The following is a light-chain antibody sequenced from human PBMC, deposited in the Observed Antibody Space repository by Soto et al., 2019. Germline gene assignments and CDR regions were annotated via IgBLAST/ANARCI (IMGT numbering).Light chain of an antibody. V-gene: IGLV2-11*01. Sequence: QSALTQPRSVSGSPGQSVTISCTGTGNDVGAYNYVSWYQQHPGRPPKLLIYGVVRWPSGVPDRFSGSKSGNTASLTISGLQAEDEADYYCVSYTSSTTYVFGTGTKVTVL. J-gene: IGLJ1*01. CDR2: GVV. CDR1: GNDVGAYNY. CDR3: VSYTSSTTYV.